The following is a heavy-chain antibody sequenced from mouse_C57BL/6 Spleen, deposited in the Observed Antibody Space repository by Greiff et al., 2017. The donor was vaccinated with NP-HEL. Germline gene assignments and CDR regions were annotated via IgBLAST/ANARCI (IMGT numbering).Heavy chain of an antibody. D-gene: IGHD3-2*02. V-gene: IGHV1-72*01. CDR1: GYTFTSYW. CDR3: AREADSSGYVSWFAY. CDR2: IDPNSGGT. J-gene: IGHJ3*01. Sequence: QVQLQQSGAELVKPGASVKLSCKASGYTFTSYWMHWVKQRPGRGLEWIGRIDPNSGGTKYNEKFKSKATLTVDKPSSTAYMQLSSLTSEDSAVYYCAREADSSGYVSWFAYWGQGTLVTVSA.